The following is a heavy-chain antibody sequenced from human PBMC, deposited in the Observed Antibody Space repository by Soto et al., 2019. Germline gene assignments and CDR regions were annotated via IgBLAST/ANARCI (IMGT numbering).Heavy chain of an antibody. Sequence: QVQLVESGGGVVQPGRSLRLSCAASGFTFSSYGMHWVRQAPGKGLEWVAVIWYDGSNKYYADSVKGRFTISRDNSKNTLYLQMNSLRAEDTSVYYCARDRYSSSSGGPDIWGQGTMVTVSS. V-gene: IGHV3-33*01. CDR2: IWYDGSNK. J-gene: IGHJ3*02. CDR1: GFTFSSYG. D-gene: IGHD6-6*01. CDR3: ARDRYSSSSGGPDI.